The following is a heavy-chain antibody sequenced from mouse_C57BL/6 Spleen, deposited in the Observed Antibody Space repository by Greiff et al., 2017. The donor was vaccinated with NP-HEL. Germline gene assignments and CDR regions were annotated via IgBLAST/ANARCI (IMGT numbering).Heavy chain of an antibody. CDR2: INPNNGGT. V-gene: IGHV1-26*01. Sequence: EVQLQQSGPELVKPGASVKISCKASGYTFTDYYMNWVKQSHGKSLEWIGDINPNNGGTSYNQKFKGKATLTVDKSSSTAYMELRSLTSEDSAVYYCARRVYYGKSAMDYWGQGTSVTVSS. J-gene: IGHJ4*01. CDR3: ARRVYYGKSAMDY. CDR1: GYTFTDYY. D-gene: IGHD2-1*01.